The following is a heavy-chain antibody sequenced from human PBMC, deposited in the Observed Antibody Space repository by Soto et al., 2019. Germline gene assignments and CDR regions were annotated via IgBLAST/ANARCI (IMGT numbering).Heavy chain of an antibody. D-gene: IGHD6-19*01. CDR3: ARDPTRGRSSGWYEGGY. Sequence: AASVKVSCKASGYTFTSYGISWVRQAPGQGLEWMGWISAYNGNTNYAQKLQGRVTMTTDTSTSTAYMELRSLRSDDTAVYYCARDPTRGRSSGWYEGGYWGQGTLVTVSS. J-gene: IGHJ4*02. V-gene: IGHV1-18*04. CDR2: ISAYNGNT. CDR1: GYTFTSYG.